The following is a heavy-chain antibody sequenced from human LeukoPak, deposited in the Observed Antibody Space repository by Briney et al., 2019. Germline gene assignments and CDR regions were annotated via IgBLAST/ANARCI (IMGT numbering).Heavy chain of an antibody. J-gene: IGHJ4*02. CDR1: GGSISSSNW. V-gene: IGHV4-4*02. Sequence: SETLSLTCAVSGGSISSSNWWSWVRQPPGKGLEWIGEIYHSGSTNYNPSLKSRVTISVDKSKNQFSLKLSSVTAADTAVYYCARWWDDILTGYYFFDYWGQGTLVTVSS. CDR2: IYHSGST. D-gene: IGHD3-9*01. CDR3: ARWWDDILTGYYFFDY.